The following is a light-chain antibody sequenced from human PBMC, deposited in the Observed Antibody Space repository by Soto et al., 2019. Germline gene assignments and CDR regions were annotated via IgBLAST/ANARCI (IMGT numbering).Light chain of an antibody. CDR3: QQYKNWPVT. Sequence: EIVMTQSPATLSVSPGERATLSCRASQSVSSNLAWYQQKPGQAPRLLIYGASTRATGIPARFSGSGSGTEFTLTISSLQSEDLAVYNCQQYKNWPVTFGQGTKVEIK. J-gene: IGKJ1*01. V-gene: IGKV3-15*01. CDR1: QSVSSN. CDR2: GAS.